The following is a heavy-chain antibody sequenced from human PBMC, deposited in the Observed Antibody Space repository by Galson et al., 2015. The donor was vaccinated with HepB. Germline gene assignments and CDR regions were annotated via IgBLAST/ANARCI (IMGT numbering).Heavy chain of an antibody. CDR3: VRGYDSANYYYLY. Sequence: SVKVSCKASGYTFTSYYMHWVRQAPGQGLEWMGIINPSGGSTSYAQKFQGRVTITADESTSTAYMELNSLRSEDTAVYYCVRGYDSANYYYLYWGQGTLVTVSS. CDR1: GYTFTSYY. J-gene: IGHJ4*02. CDR2: INPSGGST. D-gene: IGHD3-10*01. V-gene: IGHV1-46*01.